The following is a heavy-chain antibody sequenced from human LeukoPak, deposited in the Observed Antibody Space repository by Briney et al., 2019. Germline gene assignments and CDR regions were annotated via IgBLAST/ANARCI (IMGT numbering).Heavy chain of an antibody. J-gene: IGHJ4*02. V-gene: IGHV1-2*02. CDR1: GYTFTSYY. Sequence: GASVKVSCKASGYTFTSYYMHWVRQAPGQGLEWMGWINPNSGGTNYAQKFQGRVTMTRDTSISTAYMELSRLRSDDTAVYYCARSAQGEWLWDDYFDYWGQGTLVTVSS. CDR3: ARSAQGEWLWDDYFDY. CDR2: INPNSGGT. D-gene: IGHD3-16*01.